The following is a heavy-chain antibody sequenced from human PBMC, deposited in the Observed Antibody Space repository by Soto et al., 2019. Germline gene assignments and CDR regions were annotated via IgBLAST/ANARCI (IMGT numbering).Heavy chain of an antibody. D-gene: IGHD3-10*01. CDR1: GGSISSGDYY. CDR2: IYYSGST. CDR3: ARDLRGAARRKDAFDI. V-gene: IGHV4-30-4*01. Sequence: SETLSLTCTVSGGSISSGDYYWSWIRQPPGKGLEWIGYIYYSGSTYYNPSLKSRVTISVDTSKNQFSLKLSSVTAADTAVYYCARDLRGAARRKDAFDIWGQGTMVTVSS. J-gene: IGHJ3*02.